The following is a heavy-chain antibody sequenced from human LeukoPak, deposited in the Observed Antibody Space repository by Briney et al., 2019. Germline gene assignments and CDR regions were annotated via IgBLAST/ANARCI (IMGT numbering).Heavy chain of an antibody. CDR1: GFTFSSYW. D-gene: IGHD3-22*01. CDR2: IKQDGSEK. J-gene: IGHJ4*02. Sequence: PGGSLRLSCAASGFTFSSYWMSWVRQAPGKGLEWVANIKQDGSEKYYVDSVKGRFTISRDNAKNSLYLQMDSLRAEDTAVYYCARDPEYYYDSSGYLDYWGQGTLVTVSS. V-gene: IGHV3-7*01. CDR3: ARDPEYYYDSSGYLDY.